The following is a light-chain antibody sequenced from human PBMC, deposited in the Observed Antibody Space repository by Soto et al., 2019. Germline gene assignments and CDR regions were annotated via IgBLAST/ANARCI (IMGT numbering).Light chain of an antibody. CDR1: SSDVGGYNY. J-gene: IGLJ1*01. CDR2: EVS. CDR3: SSYTSSSTLYV. Sequence: QSALTQPPSASGSPGQSVTISCTGTSSDVGGYNYVSWYQQHPGKAPKLMIYEVSKRPSGVPDRFSGSKSGDTASLTISGLHAEDEADYYCSSYTSSSTLYVFGTGTKLTVL. V-gene: IGLV2-8*01.